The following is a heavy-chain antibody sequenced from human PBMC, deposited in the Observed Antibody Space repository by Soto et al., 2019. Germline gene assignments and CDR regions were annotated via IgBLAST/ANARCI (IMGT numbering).Heavy chain of an antibody. CDR3: GRDRFPYIYSRRDTYAMDV. Sequence: GGSLRLSCAASGFTFSGYDMHWVRQATGKGLEWVSAIGNGGDTYYAGSVKGRFTISRENAKDSLYLQMNSLRAEDTAVYYCGRDRFPYIYSRRDTYAMDVWGQGTTVTVSS. CDR1: GFTFSGYD. CDR2: IGNGGDT. D-gene: IGHD1-26*01. J-gene: IGHJ6*02. V-gene: IGHV3-13*01.